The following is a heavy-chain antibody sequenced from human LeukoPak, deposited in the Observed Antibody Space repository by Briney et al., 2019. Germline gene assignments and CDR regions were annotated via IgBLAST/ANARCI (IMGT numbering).Heavy chain of an antibody. CDR1: GGSISSGDYY. Sequence: SSETLSLTCTVSGGSISSGDYYWSWIRQPPGKGLEWIGYIYYSGSTYYNPSLKSRVTVSVDTSKNQFSLKLSSVTAADTAVYYCARDLRYCSSTSCVFDAFDIWGQGTMVTVSS. D-gene: IGHD2-2*01. CDR2: IYYSGST. V-gene: IGHV4-30-4*01. CDR3: ARDLRYCSSTSCVFDAFDI. J-gene: IGHJ3*02.